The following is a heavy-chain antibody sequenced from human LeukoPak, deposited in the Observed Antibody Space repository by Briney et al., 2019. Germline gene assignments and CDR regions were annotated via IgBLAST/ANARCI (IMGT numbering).Heavy chain of an antibody. V-gene: IGHV1-69*13. CDR2: ITPIFGTA. J-gene: IGHJ4*02. CDR1: GGTFSRFT. D-gene: IGHD3-22*01. Sequence: SVNVSCKASGGTFSRFTISWVRQAPGQGFEWMGGITPIFGTANFAQKFQGRVSITADESTSTAFMELSSLRSEDTAVYYCAREWGLESSGYYYAYWGQGTLVTVSS. CDR3: AREWGLESSGYYYAY.